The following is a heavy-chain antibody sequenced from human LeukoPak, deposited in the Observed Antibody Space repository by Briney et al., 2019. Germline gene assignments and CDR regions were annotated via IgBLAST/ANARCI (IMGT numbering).Heavy chain of an antibody. J-gene: IGHJ4*02. V-gene: IGHV1-18*01. CDR3: ARAPILRYIWATPFDF. CDR1: GYTFTSYG. CDR2: ISAYNGNT. Sequence: ASVKVSCKASGYTFTSYGISWVRQAPGQGLEWMGWISAYNGNTNYAQKLQGRVTMTTDTSTGTAYMELRSLRSDDTAVYYCARAPILRYIWATPFDFWGQGTLVTVSS. D-gene: IGHD3-16*01.